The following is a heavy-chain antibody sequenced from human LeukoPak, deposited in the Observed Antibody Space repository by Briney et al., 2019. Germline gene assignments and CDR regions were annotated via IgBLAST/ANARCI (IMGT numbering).Heavy chain of an antibody. V-gene: IGHV4-59*01. CDR3: AREGTSGTHLNWFDP. Sequence: SETLSLTCTVSGGSISSYYWSWIRQPPGKGLEWIGYIYYSGSTNYNPSLKSRVTISVDTSKNQFSLKLSSVTAADTAVYYCAREGTSGTHLNWFDPWGQGTLVTVSS. J-gene: IGHJ5*02. CDR2: IYYSGST. CDR1: GGSISSYY. D-gene: IGHD1-1*01.